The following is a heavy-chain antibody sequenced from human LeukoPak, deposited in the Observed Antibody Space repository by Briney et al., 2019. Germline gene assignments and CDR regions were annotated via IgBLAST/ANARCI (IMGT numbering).Heavy chain of an antibody. CDR1: GFTFSSYW. Sequence: GGSLRLSCAASGFTFSSYWMHWVRQAPGKGLVWVSRINSDGSSTSYADSVKGRFTISRDNAKNTLYLQMNSLRAEDTAVYYCAREHGYSYAFDYWGQGTLVTVSS. CDR2: INSDGSST. CDR3: AREHGYSYAFDY. J-gene: IGHJ4*02. D-gene: IGHD5-18*01. V-gene: IGHV3-74*01.